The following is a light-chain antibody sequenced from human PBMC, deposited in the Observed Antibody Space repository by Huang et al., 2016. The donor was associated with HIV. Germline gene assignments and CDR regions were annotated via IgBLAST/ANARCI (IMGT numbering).Light chain of an antibody. CDR2: KGS. V-gene: IGKV1-5*03. Sequence: DIQMTQSPSTLSASVGDRVTITCRASQSISRLLAWYQQKPGKAPNLLIYKGSSLQRGVPSRFSGGGSGTEFTLTITSLQPDDFATYYCQQYNSYSYTFGQGTKLEI. CDR3: QQYNSYSYT. J-gene: IGKJ2*01. CDR1: QSISRL.